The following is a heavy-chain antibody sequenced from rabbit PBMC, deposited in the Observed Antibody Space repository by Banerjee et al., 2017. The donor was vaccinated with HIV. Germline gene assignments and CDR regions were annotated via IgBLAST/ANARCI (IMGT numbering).Heavy chain of an antibody. CDR3: ARGHITYRGFDL. CDR2: INTNSGNA. Sequence: QSLEESGGDLVKPGASLTLTCTASGLSFSNKYVMCWVRQAPGKGLEWIACINTNSGNAVYASWAKGRFTISKTSSTTVTLQMTSLTAADTATYFCARGHITYRGFDLWGPGTLVTVS. CDR1: GLSFSNKYV. D-gene: IGHD7-1*01. J-gene: IGHJ4*01. V-gene: IGHV1S40*01.